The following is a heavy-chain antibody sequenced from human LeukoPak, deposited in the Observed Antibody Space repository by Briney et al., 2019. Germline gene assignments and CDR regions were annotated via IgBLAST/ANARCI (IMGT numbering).Heavy chain of an antibody. J-gene: IGHJ4*02. CDR2: IYSDGSRT. V-gene: IGHV3-74*01. CDR1: GFTLSSNW. D-gene: IGHD1-26*01. Sequence: GGSLRLSCAGSGFTLSSNWMHWVRQAPGKGLVWVSRIYSDGSRTNYADSVKGRFTISGDNAKNTQYLQMKSLRAEDTAVYYCARDWERGSTSSFDYWGQGTLVTVSS. CDR3: ARDWERGSTSSFDY.